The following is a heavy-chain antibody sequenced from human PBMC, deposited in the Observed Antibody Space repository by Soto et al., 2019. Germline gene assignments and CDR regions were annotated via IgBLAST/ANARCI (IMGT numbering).Heavy chain of an antibody. V-gene: IGHV6-1*01. CDR1: GDSVSSNSAA. CDR3: ARAPGITGTTYYYYYYMDV. CDR2: TYYRSKWYN. J-gene: IGHJ6*03. D-gene: IGHD1-20*01. Sequence: SQTLSLTCAISGDSVSSNSAAWNWIRQSPSRGLEWLGRTYYRSKWYNDYAVSVKSRITINPDTSKNQFSLQLNSVTPEDTAVYYCARAPGITGTTYYYYYYMDVWGKGTTVTVSS.